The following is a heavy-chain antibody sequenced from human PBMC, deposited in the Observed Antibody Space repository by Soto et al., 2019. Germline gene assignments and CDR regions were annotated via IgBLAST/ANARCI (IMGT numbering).Heavy chain of an antibody. J-gene: IGHJ6*02. CDR3: ARLDYYDSSGYYGSPYYYGMDV. V-gene: IGHV5-10-1*01. D-gene: IGHD3-22*01. CDR2: IDPSDSYT. CDR1: GYSFTSYW. Sequence: GESLKISCKGSGYSFTSYWISWVRQMPGKGLEWMGRIDPSDSYTNYSPSFQGHVTISADKSISTAYPQWSSLKASDTAMYYCARLDYYDSSGYYGSPYYYGMDVWGQGTTVTVSS.